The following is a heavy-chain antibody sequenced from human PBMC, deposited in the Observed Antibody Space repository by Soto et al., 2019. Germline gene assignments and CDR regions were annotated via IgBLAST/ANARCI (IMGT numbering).Heavy chain of an antibody. CDR1: GFTFGNYL. CDR3: ASNVAHQSYYYDY. D-gene: IGHD2-2*01. V-gene: IGHV3-7*01. CDR2: IKQDGSGK. J-gene: IGHJ4*02. Sequence: VGSLRLSCAGSGFTFGNYLMILVRQAPGKGLEWVANIKQDGSGKYYVDSVKGRSTISTDNAKNSLYLQTNSLRAEDTGVYYRASNVAHQSYYYDYWGQGTRVTVSS.